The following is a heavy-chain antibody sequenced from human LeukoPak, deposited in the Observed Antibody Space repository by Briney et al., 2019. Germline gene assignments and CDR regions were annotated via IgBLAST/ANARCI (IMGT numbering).Heavy chain of an antibody. CDR3: AGALIAAAGEYYYYGMDV. D-gene: IGHD6-13*01. V-gene: IGHV1-2*02. CDR1: GYTFTGYY. Sequence: ASVKVSCKASGYTFTGYYMHWVRQAPGQGLEWMGWINPNSGGTNYAQKFQGRVTMTRDTSISTAYMELSRLRSDDTAVYYCAGALIAAAGEYYYYGMDVWGQGTTVTVSS. CDR2: INPNSGGT. J-gene: IGHJ6*02.